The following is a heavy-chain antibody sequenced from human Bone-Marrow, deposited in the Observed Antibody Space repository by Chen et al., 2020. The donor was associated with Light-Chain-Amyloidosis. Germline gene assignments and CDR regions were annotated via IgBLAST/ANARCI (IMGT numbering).Heavy chain of an antibody. CDR1: GFTFSSYW. V-gene: IGHV3-74*01. CDR2: INXDGSXX. Sequence: ESGGXXXXPGGSLRLSCAASGFTFSSYWIHWVRQAPGKGLVWVSRINXDGSXXXXXXSVKGRXXXXXXXXXXXXXXXXXXXXXXXXXXYYCTTXXVITGMRYWGQGTLVTVSS. J-gene: IGHJ4*02. CDR3: TTXXVITGMRY. D-gene: IGHD1-20*01.